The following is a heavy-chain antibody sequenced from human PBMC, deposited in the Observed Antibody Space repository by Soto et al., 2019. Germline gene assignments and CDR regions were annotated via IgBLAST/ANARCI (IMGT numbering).Heavy chain of an antibody. J-gene: IGHJ3*02. Sequence: GGSLRLSCAASGFTFSSYGMHWVRQAPGKGLEWVAVIWYDGSKKYYADSVTGRFTISIDNSKSTLYLQMNSLRAEDTAVYYCARDQTKRIVGANFAFDIWGQGTMVTVSS. CDR2: IWYDGSKK. V-gene: IGHV3-33*01. D-gene: IGHD1-26*01. CDR1: GFTFSSYG. CDR3: ARDQTKRIVGANFAFDI.